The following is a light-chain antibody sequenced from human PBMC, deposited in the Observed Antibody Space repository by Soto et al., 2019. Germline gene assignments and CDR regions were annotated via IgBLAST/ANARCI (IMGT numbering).Light chain of an antibody. J-gene: IGLJ1*01. CDR2: GDS. CDR3: QSNDNGLSGSDV. CDR1: SSNIGAGYD. V-gene: IGLV1-40*01. Sequence: QSVLTQPPSVPGAPGQRVTISCTGSSSNIGAGYDVNWYQQLPETAPKLLIFGDSNRPSGVPDRFSGSKSGTSASLVITGLQADDEADYYCQSNDNGLSGSDVFGTGTKVTVL.